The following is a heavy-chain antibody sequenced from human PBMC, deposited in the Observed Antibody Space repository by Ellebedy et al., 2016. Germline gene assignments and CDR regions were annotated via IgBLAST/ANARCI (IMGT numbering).Heavy chain of an antibody. CDR1: GYTFTSYA. J-gene: IGHJ6*02. Sequence: ASVKVSXKASGYTFTSYAMHWVRQAPGQRLEWMGWINAGNGNTKYSQKFQGRVTITRDTSASTAYMELSSLRSEDTAVYYCARSSSKYYYYGMDVWGQGTTVTVSS. CDR2: INAGNGNT. V-gene: IGHV1-3*01. CDR3: ARSSSKYYYYGMDV.